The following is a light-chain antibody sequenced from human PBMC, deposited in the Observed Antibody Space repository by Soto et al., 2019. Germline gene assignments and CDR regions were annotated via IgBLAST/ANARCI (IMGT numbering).Light chain of an antibody. CDR3: LQYDSFSQT. V-gene: IGKV1-5*03. J-gene: IGKJ1*01. CDR1: QSISSW. CDR2: KAS. Sequence: DIQMTQSPSTLSASVGDRVTISCRASQSISSWLAWYQQKAGKAPKLLIYKASTLEYGVPSRFSGSGSGTEFTLTISSLQPDDFATYYCLQYDSFSQTFGQGTKVEIK.